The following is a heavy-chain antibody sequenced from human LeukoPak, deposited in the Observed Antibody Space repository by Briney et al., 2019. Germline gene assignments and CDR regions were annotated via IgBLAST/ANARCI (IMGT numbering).Heavy chain of an antibody. V-gene: IGHV3-53*01. D-gene: IGHD3-3*01. J-gene: IGHJ4*01. CDR3: AKMFDFWSAYYLDY. Sequence: DSVTGRFTISRDISKNTVYLQMNSLRAEDTTVYYCAKMFDFWSAYYLDYWGHGTLVTVSS.